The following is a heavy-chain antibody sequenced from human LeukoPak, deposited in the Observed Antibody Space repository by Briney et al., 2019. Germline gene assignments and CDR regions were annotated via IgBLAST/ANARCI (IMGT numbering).Heavy chain of an antibody. D-gene: IGHD3-9*01. Sequence: KPSETLSLTCAVYGGSFSGYYWSWIRQPPGKGLEWIGEINHSGGTNYNPSLKSRVTISVDTSKNQFSLKLSSVTAADTAVYYCARLRVLRYFDWLPLGFDYWGQGTLVTVSS. CDR1: GGSFSGYY. J-gene: IGHJ4*02. V-gene: IGHV4-34*01. CDR3: ARLRVLRYFDWLPLGFDY. CDR2: INHSGGT.